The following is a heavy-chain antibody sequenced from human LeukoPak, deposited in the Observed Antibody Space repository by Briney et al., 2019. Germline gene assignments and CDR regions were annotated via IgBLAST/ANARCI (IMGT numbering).Heavy chain of an antibody. Sequence: ASGTLSLTCAVSGGSISSSNWRSWVRQPPGKGLEWIGEIYHSGSTNYNPSLKSRVTISVDKSKNQFSLKLSSVTAADTAVYYCTRLMVRGVKAPVAYYFDYWGQGTLVTVSS. CDR1: GGSISSSNW. D-gene: IGHD3-10*01. CDR3: TRLMVRGVKAPVAYYFDY. J-gene: IGHJ4*02. V-gene: IGHV4-4*02. CDR2: IYHSGST.